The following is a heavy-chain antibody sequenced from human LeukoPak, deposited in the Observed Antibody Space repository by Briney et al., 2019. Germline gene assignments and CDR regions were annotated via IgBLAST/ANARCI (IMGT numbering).Heavy chain of an antibody. CDR2: IWYDGSNK. Sequence: SLRLSCAASGFTFSSYGMHWVRQAPGKGLEWVAVIWYDGSNKYYADSVKGRFTISRDNSKNTLYLQMNSLRAEDTAVYYCARDKRYFDWLSPYYHYGMDVCGQGATLTVSS. CDR1: GFTFSSYG. V-gene: IGHV3-33*01. J-gene: IGHJ6*02. D-gene: IGHD3-9*01. CDR3: ARDKRYFDWLSPYYHYGMDV.